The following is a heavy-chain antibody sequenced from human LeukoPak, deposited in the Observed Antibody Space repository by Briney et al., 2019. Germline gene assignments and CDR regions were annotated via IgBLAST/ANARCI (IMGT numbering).Heavy chain of an antibody. V-gene: IGHV3-74*01. CDR3: LAAAGTIG. CDR1: GFTFSSYW. Sequence: GGSLSLSCAASGFTFSSYWMHWVRLAPGKGLVWVSLVNNDGRTTNYADSAKGRFTISRDNTKNTLYLQMNSLRAEDTAVYFCLAAAGTIGWGQGTLVTVSS. D-gene: IGHD6-13*01. CDR2: VNNDGRTT. J-gene: IGHJ4*02.